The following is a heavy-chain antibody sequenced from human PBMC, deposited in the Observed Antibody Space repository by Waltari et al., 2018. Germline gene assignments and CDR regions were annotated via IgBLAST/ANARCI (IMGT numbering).Heavy chain of an antibody. CDR2: VMGGGGGT. J-gene: IGHJ6*02. V-gene: IGHV3-23*01. CDR3: AKDRCSSSSCPDYFYYTMDV. Sequence: EALLLESGGGLVQPGESLRLSCTASGISFYNYAINWVRQAPGKGWGWGEVVMGGGGGTYYADSVAGCFAIARDRCSNTVYLQVSRRKPEDTAVDYCAKDRCSSSSCPDYFYYTMDVWGQGTTVTVS. CDR1: GISFYNYA. D-gene: IGHD3-10*02.